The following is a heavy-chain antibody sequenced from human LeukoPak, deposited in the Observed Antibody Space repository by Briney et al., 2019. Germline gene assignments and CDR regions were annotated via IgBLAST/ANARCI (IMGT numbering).Heavy chain of an antibody. CDR3: AKDLSSGWYEGTFDY. Sequence: GGSLRLSCAASGFTFSSYGMHWVRQAPGKGLEWVAVISYDGSNKYYADSVKGRFTISRDNSKNTLYLQMNSLRAEDTAVYYCAKDLSSGWYEGTFDYWGQGTLATVSS. CDR2: ISYDGSNK. J-gene: IGHJ4*02. D-gene: IGHD6-19*01. V-gene: IGHV3-30*18. CDR1: GFTFSSYG.